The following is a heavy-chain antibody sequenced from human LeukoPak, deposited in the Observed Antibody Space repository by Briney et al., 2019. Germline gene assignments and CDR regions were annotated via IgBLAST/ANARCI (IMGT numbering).Heavy chain of an antibody. Sequence: PSETLSLTCSVSGASINDYYWTWIRQPPGKGLEWIGYVYHIGTSGYHPSLKSRVAMSLDTSKNQVSLKLRSVTAADTAVYFCTRVVNGGHFDYWGQGTLVTVSS. J-gene: IGHJ4*02. D-gene: IGHD2-8*01. V-gene: IGHV4-59*01. CDR2: VYHIGTS. CDR1: GASINDYY. CDR3: TRVVNGGHFDY.